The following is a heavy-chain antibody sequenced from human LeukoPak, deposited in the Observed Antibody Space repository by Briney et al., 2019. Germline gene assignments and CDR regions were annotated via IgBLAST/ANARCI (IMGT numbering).Heavy chain of an antibody. CDR2: ISGRGGST. V-gene: IGHV3-23*01. J-gene: IGHJ4*02. CDR1: GFTFSSHG. D-gene: IGHD4/OR15-4a*01. Sequence: GGTLRLSCAASGFTFSSHGMNWVRQAPGKGLEWVSAISGRGGSTYYADSVKGRFTISRDNSKNTLYLQMNSLRAKDTAVYYCARRAGAYSHPYDYWGQGTLVTVSS. CDR3: ARRAGAYSHPYDY.